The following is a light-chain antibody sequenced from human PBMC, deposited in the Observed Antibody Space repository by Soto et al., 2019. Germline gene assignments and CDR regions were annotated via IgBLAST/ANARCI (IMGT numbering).Light chain of an antibody. CDR3: QQYNACPRT. CDR1: QSVSYN. CDR2: GLS. V-gene: IGKV3D-15*01. Sequence: EIVMTQSPATLSVSPGERATLSCRASQSVSYNLAWYQQKPGQAPRLLVYGLSTRATGIPARFSSSGSGTEFTLTISSMQSEDFAIYYCQQYNACPRTFGPGTRVDFK. J-gene: IGKJ3*01.